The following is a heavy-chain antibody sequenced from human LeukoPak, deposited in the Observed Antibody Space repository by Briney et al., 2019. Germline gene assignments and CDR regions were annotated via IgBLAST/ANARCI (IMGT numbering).Heavy chain of an antibody. CDR1: GYTFTSYG. V-gene: IGHV1-18*01. D-gene: IGHD3-3*01. Sequence: ASVKVSCRASGYTFTSYGISWVRQAPGQGLEWMGWISAYNGNTNYAQKLQGRVTMTTDTSTSTAYMELRSLRSDDTAVYYCARDFDFWSAPSSYYMDVWGKGTTVTVSS. J-gene: IGHJ6*03. CDR2: ISAYNGNT. CDR3: ARDFDFWSAPSSYYMDV.